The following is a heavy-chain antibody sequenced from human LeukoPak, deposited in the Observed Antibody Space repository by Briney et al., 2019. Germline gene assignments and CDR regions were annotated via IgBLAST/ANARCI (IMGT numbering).Heavy chain of an antibody. Sequence: SETLSLTCTVSGGSISSSSYYWGWIRQPPGKGLEWIGSIYYSGSTYYNPSLKSRVTISVDTSKNQFSLKLSSVTAADTAVYYCARVGPYYDFWSGSSYLYWGQGTLVTVSS. CDR2: IYYSGST. CDR1: GGSISSSSYY. CDR3: ARVGPYYDFWSGSSYLY. V-gene: IGHV4-39*07. J-gene: IGHJ4*02. D-gene: IGHD3-3*01.